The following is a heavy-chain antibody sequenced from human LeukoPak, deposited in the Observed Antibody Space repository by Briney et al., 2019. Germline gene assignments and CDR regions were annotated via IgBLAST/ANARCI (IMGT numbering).Heavy chain of an antibody. V-gene: IGHV3-23*01. D-gene: IGHD4-17*01. Sequence: GGSLRLSCAASGFTFSGYAMTWVRQAPGKGLEWVSAFSGDGRNTYYADSVKGRFTISRDNSKNTLYLQLSSLRAEDTAVYYCAKDWRDNGDFHALDIWGQGTMVTVSS. CDR1: GFTFSGYA. CDR3: AKDWRDNGDFHALDI. J-gene: IGHJ3*02. CDR2: FSGDGRNT.